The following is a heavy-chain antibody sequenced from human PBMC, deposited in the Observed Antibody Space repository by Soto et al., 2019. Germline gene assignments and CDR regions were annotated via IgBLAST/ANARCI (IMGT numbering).Heavy chain of an antibody. D-gene: IGHD3-16*02. CDR2: ISGRGGNT. Sequence: EVQLLESGGGLVQPGGSLRLSCAASGFTFSSYAMSWVRQAPGKGLEWVSAISGRGGNTYYADSVKGRFTISRDNSKNTLYPQINSLRAEDTSVYFCAYEGGSYRGGSFDYWGQGTLVTVSS. J-gene: IGHJ4*02. CDR3: AYEGGSYRGGSFDY. V-gene: IGHV3-23*01. CDR1: GFTFSSYA.